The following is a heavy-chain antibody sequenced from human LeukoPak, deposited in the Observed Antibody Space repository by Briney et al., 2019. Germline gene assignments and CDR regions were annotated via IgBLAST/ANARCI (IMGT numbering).Heavy chain of an antibody. V-gene: IGHV3-23*01. J-gene: IGHJ3*02. D-gene: IGHD2-2*01. CDR3: AKTLLYCSSTSCYAFDI. Sequence: GGSLRLSCAASGFTFSSYAMSWVRQGPGKGVEWGSAISFTVSLTYYADSVNGPFTISTDNSKTTLYLQMTSLRAEDTAVYYCAKTLLYCSSTSCYAFDIWGQGTMVTVSS. CDR2: ISFTVSLT. CDR1: GFTFSSYA.